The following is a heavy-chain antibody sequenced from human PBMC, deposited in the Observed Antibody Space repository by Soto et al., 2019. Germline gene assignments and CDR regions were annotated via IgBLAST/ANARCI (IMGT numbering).Heavy chain of an antibody. Sequence: QVQLQQWGAGLLKPSETLSLTCAVYGGSFSGYYWSWIRQPPGKGLEWIGEINHSGSTNYNPSLKSRVTISVDTSKNQFSLKLSSVTAADTAVYYCARVPNYDFWSNDYYYYYGMDVWGQGTTVTVSS. J-gene: IGHJ6*02. CDR2: INHSGST. CDR1: GGSFSGYY. D-gene: IGHD3-3*01. CDR3: ARVPNYDFWSNDYYYYYGMDV. V-gene: IGHV4-34*01.